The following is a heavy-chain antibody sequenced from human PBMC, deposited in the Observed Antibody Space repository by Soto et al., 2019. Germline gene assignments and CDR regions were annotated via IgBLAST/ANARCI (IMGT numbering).Heavy chain of an antibody. V-gene: IGHV4-59*08. CDR1: GGSISSYY. Sequence: QEQLQESGPGLVKPSETLSLSCTVSGGSISSYYWSRFRQSRGKRMEWIGYVHHSWGSSYNPPLQSRVAISLDTSKSQFSLKVTSVTATDTAVYYCARQGFGPLHGLVDVWGQGTTVTVSS. J-gene: IGHJ6*02. D-gene: IGHD3-10*01. CDR3: ARQGFGPLHGLVDV. CDR2: VHHSWGS.